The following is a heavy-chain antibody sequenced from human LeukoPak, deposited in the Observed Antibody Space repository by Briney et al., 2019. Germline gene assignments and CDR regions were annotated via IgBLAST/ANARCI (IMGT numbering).Heavy chain of an antibody. CDR2: ISSSISYI. J-gene: IGHJ4*02. V-gene: IGHV3-21*01. Sequence: PGGSLRFSGAASGFTFSSYSMNWVRKAPGKGLDWVSSISSSISYIYYADSVKGRFTISRDNAKNSLYLQMNSLRAEDTAVYYCARDPLRYFDWLSTDTNTNYYFDYWGQGTLVTVSS. CDR3: ARDPLRYFDWLSTDTNTNYYFDY. D-gene: IGHD3-9*01. CDR1: GFTFSSYS.